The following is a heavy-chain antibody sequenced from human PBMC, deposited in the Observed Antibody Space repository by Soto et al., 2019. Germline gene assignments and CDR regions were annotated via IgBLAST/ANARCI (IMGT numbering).Heavy chain of an antibody. V-gene: IGHV3-23*01. Sequence: PGGSLRLSCATSGFTFSSYAMSWVRQAPGKGLEWVSAISGSGGSTYYADSVKGRFTISRDNSKNTLYLQMNSLRAEDTAVYYCAKDSKPVRMEQWLQRGWFDPWGQGT. D-gene: IGHD6-19*01. J-gene: IGHJ5*02. CDR1: GFTFSSYA. CDR3: AKDSKPVRMEQWLQRGWFDP. CDR2: ISGSGGST.